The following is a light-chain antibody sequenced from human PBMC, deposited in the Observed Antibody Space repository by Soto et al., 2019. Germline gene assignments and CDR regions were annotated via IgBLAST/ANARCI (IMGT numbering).Light chain of an antibody. Sequence: QSALTQPASVSGSLGQSITISCTGTISDVGGYNYVSWYQQHPGKAPKLMIYEVSNRPSGVSNRFSGSKSGNTASLTISGLQAEDEADYYCSSYTSTSSLFGGGTKVTVL. CDR2: EVS. V-gene: IGLV2-14*01. J-gene: IGLJ3*02. CDR3: SSYTSTSSL. CDR1: ISDVGGYNY.